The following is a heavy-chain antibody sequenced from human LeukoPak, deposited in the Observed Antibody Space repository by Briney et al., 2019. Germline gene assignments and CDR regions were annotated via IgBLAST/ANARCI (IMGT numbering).Heavy chain of an antibody. V-gene: IGHV3-21*06. CDR1: RFTFSSSG. Sequence: GGSLRLSCAASRFTFSSSGMNWVRQAPGKGLEWVSYISGSGSYIYYADSMKGRFTVSRDNTNNSLYLQMNSLRAEDTAVYYCARSQGTLTSPFDYWGQGTLVTASS. D-gene: IGHD2-21*02. CDR2: ISGSGSYI. J-gene: IGHJ4*02. CDR3: ARSQGTLTSPFDY.